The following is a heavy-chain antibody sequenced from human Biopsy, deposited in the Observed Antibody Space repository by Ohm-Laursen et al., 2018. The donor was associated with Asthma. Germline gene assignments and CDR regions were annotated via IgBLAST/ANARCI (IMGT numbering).Heavy chain of an antibody. J-gene: IGHJ3*02. V-gene: IGHV3-30*15. CDR1: GFSFSNFA. CDR3: VRDGTDDAFDI. D-gene: IGHD1-1*01. Sequence: SLRLSCTASGFSFSNFAIHWVRQAPGKGLEWVGVISKDASTQDYADSVKGRFTMARDNSKNTLDLQMSSLREEDTAVYYCVRDGTDDAFDIWGQGTVASVSS. CDR2: ISKDASTQ.